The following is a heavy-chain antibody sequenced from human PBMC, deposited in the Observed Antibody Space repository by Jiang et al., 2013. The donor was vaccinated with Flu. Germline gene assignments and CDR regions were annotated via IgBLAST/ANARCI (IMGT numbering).Heavy chain of an antibody. V-gene: IGHV3-53*04. CDR3: ARDEAYGFDP. CDR2: LYSGGST. D-gene: IGHD3-16*01. J-gene: IGHJ5*02. CDR1: GFTVSSNY. Sequence: VQLVESGGGLVQPGGSLRLSCAVSGFTVSSNYMSWVRQAPGKGLEWVSVLYSGGSTYYADSVKGRFTISRHNSKNTLYLQMNSLRAEDTAVYYCARDEAYGFDPWGQGTLVTVSS.